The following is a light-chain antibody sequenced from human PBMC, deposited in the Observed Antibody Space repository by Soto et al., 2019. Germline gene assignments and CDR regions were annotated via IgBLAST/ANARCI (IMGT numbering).Light chain of an antibody. Sequence: QAVVTQPASVSGSPGQSITFSCTGTSSDIGGSLYVSWYQQHPGEAPKLIIYDVSHRPSGVSDRFSGSKSGNTASLTISGLQAEDEAVYYCSSYTSSSTRVFGGGTKLTVL. V-gene: IGLV2-14*03. CDR3: SSYTSSSTRV. J-gene: IGLJ2*01. CDR2: DVS. CDR1: SSDIGGSLY.